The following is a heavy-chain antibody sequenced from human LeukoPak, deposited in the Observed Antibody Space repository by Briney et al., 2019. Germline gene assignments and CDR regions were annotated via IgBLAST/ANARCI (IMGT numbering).Heavy chain of an antibody. J-gene: IGHJ5*02. V-gene: IGHV4-39*02. D-gene: IGHD3-10*01. CDR2: VYYSGST. CDR1: PGSISGSRYY. CDR3: GRDYYGSGNYPTFDP. Sequence: PSETLSVTCNVSPGSISGSRYYWGWVRQPPGNSLELIGSVYYSGSTYYNPSLKSLVTISVDTSENHFSLKLSSVTAADKAVYYCGRDYYGSGNYPTFDPWGQGTLVTVSS.